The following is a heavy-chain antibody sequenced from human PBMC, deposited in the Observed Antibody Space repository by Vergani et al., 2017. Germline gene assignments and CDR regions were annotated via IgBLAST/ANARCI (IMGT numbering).Heavy chain of an antibody. CDR2: IHHSGAT. CDR1: GGSITNNF. D-gene: IGHD3-16*01. Sequence: QVQLQESGPGLVKPSETLSLTCTVSGGSITNNFWSWIRRPPGKGLEWIGYIHHSGATNSKSSLRSRVSISIETSKSSFSLRLSSVTTADTAMYYCARDTFHFDSENYDDVFDSWGQETMVIVSS. J-gene: IGHJ3*02. CDR3: ARDTFHFDSENYDDVFDS. V-gene: IGHV4-59*01.